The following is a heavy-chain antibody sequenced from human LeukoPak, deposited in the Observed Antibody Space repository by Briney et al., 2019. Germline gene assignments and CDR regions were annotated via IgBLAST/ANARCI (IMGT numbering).Heavy chain of an antibody. Sequence: GASVKVSCKASGGTFSSYAISWVRQAPGQGLEWMGGIIPIFGTANYAQKLQGRVTMTTDTSTSTAYMELRSLRSDDTAVYYCARDPGYYDSSGYYYEDYWGQGTLVTVSS. V-gene: IGHV1-69*05. CDR3: ARDPGYYDSSGYYYEDY. CDR2: IIPIFGTA. D-gene: IGHD3-22*01. J-gene: IGHJ4*02. CDR1: GGTFSSYA.